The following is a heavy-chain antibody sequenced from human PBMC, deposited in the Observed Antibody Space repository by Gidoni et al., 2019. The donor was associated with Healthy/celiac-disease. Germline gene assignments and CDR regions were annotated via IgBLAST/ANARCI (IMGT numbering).Heavy chain of an antibody. J-gene: IGHJ6*03. V-gene: IGHV3-48*01. CDR3: ARWQLGHYYYMDV. Sequence: VQLVESGGGLVQPGGSLRLSCAASGFTFSSYSMHWVRQAPGKGLDWLSYSSSRRRTIYYVDSGKGRFTISRDKAKNSLDLQMNSLRAEDTAVYYCARWQLGHYYYMDVWGKGTTVTVS. CDR2: SSSRRRTI. D-gene: IGHD6-6*01. CDR1: GFTFSSYS.